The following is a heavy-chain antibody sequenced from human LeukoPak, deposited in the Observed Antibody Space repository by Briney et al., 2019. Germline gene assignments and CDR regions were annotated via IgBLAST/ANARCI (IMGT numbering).Heavy chain of an antibody. CDR3: AKDIGIALRGATFEN. V-gene: IGHV3-9*01. Sequence: GGSLRLSCAASGFTFSSYSMNWVRQAPGKGLEWVSGLSWNGATVGYADSVKGRFTISRDNTKNSLYLQMSSLKTEDTALYYCAKDIGIALRGATFENWGQGTLVTVSS. CDR1: GFTFSSYS. D-gene: IGHD3-10*01. CDR2: LSWNGATV. J-gene: IGHJ4*02.